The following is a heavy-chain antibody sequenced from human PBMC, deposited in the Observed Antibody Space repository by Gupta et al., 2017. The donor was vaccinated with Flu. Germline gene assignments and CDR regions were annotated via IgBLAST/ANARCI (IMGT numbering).Heavy chain of an antibody. CDR1: GASVSSGLYY. CDR3: ASHPLYSSGWSMLNC. CDR2: IYYSGNT. Sequence: QVQLQESGPGLVKPSQTLSLTCAVSGASVSSGLYYWTWVRQHPGKGLEWIGYIYYSGNTYYNPSLRSRVTISMDTSKNQFSLTLSSVTAADTAVYYCASHPLYSSGWSMLNCWGQGILVTVSS. D-gene: IGHD6-19*01. J-gene: IGHJ4*01. V-gene: IGHV4-31*11.